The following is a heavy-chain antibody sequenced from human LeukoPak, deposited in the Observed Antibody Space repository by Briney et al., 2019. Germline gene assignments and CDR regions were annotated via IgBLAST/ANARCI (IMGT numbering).Heavy chain of an antibody. CDR2: IYHRGTT. D-gene: IGHD3-16*02. Sequence: SETLSLTCTVSGYSISRAYYWGWIRQPPGKGLEWIGNIYHRGTTYYNPSLKSRVTISLDTSKNQFSLRLTSVTAADTAVYFCARHAALGGVIDFFDYWGQGTLVSVSS. CDR3: ARHAALGGVIDFFDY. CDR1: GYSISRAYY. J-gene: IGHJ4*02. V-gene: IGHV4-38-2*02.